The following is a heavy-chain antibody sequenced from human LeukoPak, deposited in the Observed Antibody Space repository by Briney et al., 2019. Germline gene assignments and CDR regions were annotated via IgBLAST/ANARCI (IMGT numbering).Heavy chain of an antibody. CDR2: IITIFGTA. V-gene: IGHV1-69*06. D-gene: IGHD5-12*01. CDR1: GGTFISYA. CDR3: ARVTNWRCGYEGACAFDI. J-gene: IGHJ3*02. Sequence: SVKVSCKASGGTFISYAISWVGQAPGQGGEGMGGIITIFGTANYAQKFQGRVTITADKSTSTAYMELSSLRSEDTAVYYCARVTNWRCGYEGACAFDIWGQGTMVTVSS.